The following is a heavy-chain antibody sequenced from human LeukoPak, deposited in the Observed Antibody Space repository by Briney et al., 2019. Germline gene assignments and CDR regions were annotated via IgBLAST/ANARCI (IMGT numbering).Heavy chain of an antibody. CDR2: ISSSGGTI. D-gene: IGHD5-12*01. CDR1: GFTFSSYE. J-gene: IGHJ4*02. CDR3: ARKQVDSVAVEYYFDY. V-gene: IGHV3-48*03. Sequence: PGGSLRLSCAASGFTFSSYEINWVRQAPGKGLEWVSYISSSGGTIYYADSVKGRFTISRDNAKNSLYLQMNSLRAEDTAVYYCARKQVDSVAVEYYFDYWGQGTLVTVSS.